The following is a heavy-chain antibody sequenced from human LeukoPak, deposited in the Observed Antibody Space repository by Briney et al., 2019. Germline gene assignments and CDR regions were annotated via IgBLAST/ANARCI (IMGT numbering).Heavy chain of an antibody. J-gene: IGHJ4*02. D-gene: IGHD3-3*01. CDR2: IYSGGST. CDR3: ARDSSGYFDY. CDR1: GFTVNSNY. V-gene: IGHV3-66*01. Sequence: GGSLRLSCAASGFTVNSNYMSWVRQAPGKGLEWVSVIYSGGSTYYADSVKGRFTISRDNSKNTLYLQMNSLRAEDTAVYYCARDSSGYFDYWGQGTLVTVSS.